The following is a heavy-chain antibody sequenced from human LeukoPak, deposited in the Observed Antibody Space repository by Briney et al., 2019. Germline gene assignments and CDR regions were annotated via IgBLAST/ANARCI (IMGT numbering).Heavy chain of an antibody. V-gene: IGHV4-4*07. D-gene: IGHD1-20*01. CDR1: GDSIRSYY. J-gene: IGHJ4*02. Sequence: PSETLSLTCTVSGDSIRSYYWSWIRQPAGKGLEWIGRIFVSGSTNYNPSLKNRLTMSVDTSRTQFSLRLTSVTAADTAIYYCAKTLGRNWNHFDYWGQGILVIVSS. CDR3: AKTLGRNWNHFDY. CDR2: IFVSGST.